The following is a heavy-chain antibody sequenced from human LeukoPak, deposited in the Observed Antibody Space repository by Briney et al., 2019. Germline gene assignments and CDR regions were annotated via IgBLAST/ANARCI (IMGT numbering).Heavy chain of an antibody. CDR2: ISSSGSTI. V-gene: IGHV3-11*01. D-gene: IGHD2-15*01. J-gene: IGHJ4*02. Sequence: GGSLRLSCAASGFTFIDYYMSWICQAPGKGLEWVSYISSSGSTIYYADSVKGRFTISRDNAKNSLYLQMNSLRAEDTAVYYCATQDLVVPDYWGQGTLVTVSS. CDR1: GFTFIDYY. CDR3: ATQDLVVPDY.